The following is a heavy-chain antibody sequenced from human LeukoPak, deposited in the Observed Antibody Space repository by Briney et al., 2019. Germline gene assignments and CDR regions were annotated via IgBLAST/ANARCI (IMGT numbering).Heavy chain of an antibody. CDR2: INHSGST. J-gene: IGHJ5*02. CDR3: ARGDSSGYYFRGAGFDP. D-gene: IGHD3-22*01. V-gene: IGHV4-34*01. Sequence: SETLSLTCAVYGGSFSDYYWSWIRQPPGKGLEWIGEINHSGSTNYNPSLKSRVTISVDTSKNQFSLKLSSVTAADTAVYYCARGDSSGYYFRGAGFDPWGQGTLVTVSS. CDR1: GGSFSDYY.